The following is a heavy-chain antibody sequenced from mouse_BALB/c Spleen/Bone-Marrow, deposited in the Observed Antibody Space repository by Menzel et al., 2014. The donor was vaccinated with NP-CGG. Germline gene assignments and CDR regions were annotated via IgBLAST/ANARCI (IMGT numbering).Heavy chain of an antibody. CDR3: ARFITTGAMDY. CDR2: IWGGGNT. V-gene: IGHV2-6-4*01. CDR1: GFSLSRYN. Sequence: QVQLQQSGPGQVSPSQSLSITCTVSGFSLSRYNVHWVRQPPGKGLEWLGVIWGGGNTDYNSGLKSRLNSSKDNSKSQVFLKMNSLQTDDTAMYYCARFITTGAMDYWGQGTSVTVSS. D-gene: IGHD1-1*01. J-gene: IGHJ4*01.